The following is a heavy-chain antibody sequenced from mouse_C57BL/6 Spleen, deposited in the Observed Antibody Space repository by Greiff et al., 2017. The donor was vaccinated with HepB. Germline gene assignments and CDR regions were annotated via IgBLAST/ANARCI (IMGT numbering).Heavy chain of an antibody. Sequence: EVKLMESGGGLVKPGGSLKLSCAASGFTFSDYGMHWVRQAPEKGLEWVAYSSSGSSTIYYADTLKGRFTISRDNANNTLFRQMTSLRSEDTAMYYCARNRGYDGLDHYYAMDYWGQGTSVTVSS. CDR3: ARNRGYDGLDHYYAMDY. CDR2: SSSGSSTI. D-gene: IGHD2-3*01. J-gene: IGHJ4*01. V-gene: IGHV5-17*01. CDR1: GFTFSDYG.